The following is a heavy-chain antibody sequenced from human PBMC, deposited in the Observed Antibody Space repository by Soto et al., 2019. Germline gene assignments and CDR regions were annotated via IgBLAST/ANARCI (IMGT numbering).Heavy chain of an antibody. J-gene: IGHJ6*03. CDR3: ARTQSSYYYYMDV. Sequence: PSETLSLTCTVSGGSISSGGYYWSWIRQHPGKGLEWIGYIYYSGSTYYNPSLKSRVTISVDTSKNQFSLKLSSVTAADTAVYYCARTQSSYYYYMDVWGKGTTVTVSS. V-gene: IGHV4-31*03. CDR2: IYYSGST. D-gene: IGHD3-10*01. CDR1: GGSISSGGYY.